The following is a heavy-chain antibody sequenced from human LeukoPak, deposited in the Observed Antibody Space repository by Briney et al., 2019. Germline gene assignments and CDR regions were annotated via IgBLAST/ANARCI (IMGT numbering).Heavy chain of an antibody. CDR2: INSDGSSK. D-gene: IGHD6-13*01. CDR3: ASASSHRIAAGGDY. CDR1: GFTFRNYW. V-gene: IGHV3-74*03. Sequence: GGSLRLSGAASGFTFRNYWIHWVRQAPGKGRVWVSRINSDGSSKKYADSVKGRFPISRDNAKNTLYMQMNSLRAEDTAVYYCASASSHRIAAGGDYWGQGTLVTVSS. J-gene: IGHJ4*02.